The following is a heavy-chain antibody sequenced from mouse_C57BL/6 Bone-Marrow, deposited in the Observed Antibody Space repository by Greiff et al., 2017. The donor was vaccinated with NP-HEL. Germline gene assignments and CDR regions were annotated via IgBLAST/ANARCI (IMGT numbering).Heavy chain of an antibody. CDR1: GFTFSDYY. J-gene: IGHJ3*01. Sequence: VQLKESEGGLVQPGSSMKLSCTASGFTFSDYYMAWVRQVPEKGLEWVANINYDGSSTYYLDSLKSRFIISRDNAKNILYLQMSSLKSEDTATYYCARRGGLGGFAYWGQGTLVTVSA. D-gene: IGHD2-4*01. V-gene: IGHV5-16*01. CDR3: ARRGGLGGFAY. CDR2: INYDGSST.